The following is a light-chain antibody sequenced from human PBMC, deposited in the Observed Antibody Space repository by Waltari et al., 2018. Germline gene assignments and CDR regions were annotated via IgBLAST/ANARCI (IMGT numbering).Light chain of an antibody. J-gene: IGKJ2*01. CDR3: QQSYTTPYT. Sequence: DIQMTQSPSSLSVSVGDRVTITCRASQLVDNFLNWYQQKPGQAPSLLIYAASSLQSGGPSRFSGRGSGTDFTLTISSLQPEDFATYYCQQSYTTPYTFGQGTRLDIK. CDR1: QLVDNF. V-gene: IGKV1-39*01. CDR2: AAS.